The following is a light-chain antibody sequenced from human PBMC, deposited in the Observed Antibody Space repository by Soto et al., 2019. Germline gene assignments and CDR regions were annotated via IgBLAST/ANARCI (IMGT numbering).Light chain of an antibody. J-gene: IGLJ1*01. CDR3: SSYTTTNTLYV. Sequence: QSALTQPASVSGSPGQSITIPYTGTNSDVGGYNYVSWYQHHPGKAPKLMIYEVFNRPSGVSSRFSGSKSGSTASLTISGLQAEDEADYYCSSYTTTNTLYVFGTGTKVTVL. V-gene: IGLV2-14*01. CDR1: NSDVGGYNY. CDR2: EVF.